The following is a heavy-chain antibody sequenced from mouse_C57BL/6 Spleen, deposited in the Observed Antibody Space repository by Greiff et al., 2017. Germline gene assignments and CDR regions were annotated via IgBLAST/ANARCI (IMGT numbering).Heavy chain of an antibody. D-gene: IGHD1-1*01. CDR3: AKNYYGSSYWYFDV. V-gene: IGHV2-5*01. Sequence: VKVVESGPGLVQPSQSLSITCTVSGFSLTSYGVHWVRQSPGKGLEWLGVIWSGGSTDYNAAFMSRLSITKDNSKSQVFFKMNRLQADDTSIYYCAKNYYGSSYWYFDVWGTGTTVTVSS. CDR2: IWSGGST. J-gene: IGHJ1*03. CDR1: GFSLTSYG.